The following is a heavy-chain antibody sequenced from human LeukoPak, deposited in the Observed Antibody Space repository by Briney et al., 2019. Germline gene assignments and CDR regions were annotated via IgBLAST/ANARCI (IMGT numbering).Heavy chain of an antibody. J-gene: IGHJ4*02. CDR3: ARQSIRGVLSGFDY. Sequence: GESLQISCQGSGYSFTSYWIGWVRPMPGKGLEWMGIIYPGDSDTRYSPSFQGQVTISADKSISTAYLQWSSLKASDTAFYYCARQSIRGVLSGFDYWGQGTLVTVPS. CDR2: IYPGDSDT. V-gene: IGHV5-51*01. D-gene: IGHD3-10*01. CDR1: GYSFTSYW.